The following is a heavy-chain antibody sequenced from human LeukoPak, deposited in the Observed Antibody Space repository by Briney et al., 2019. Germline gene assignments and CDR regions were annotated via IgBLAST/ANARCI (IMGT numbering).Heavy chain of an antibody. Sequence: ASVKVSCKASGYTFTGHYMHWVRQAPGQGLEGMGWINPNSGATTYPQKFEGRVTMTRDTSISTAYMELSTLSSDDTAVYYCARVGGTIWSGSLDYWGQGTLLTVTS. CDR3: ARVGGTIWSGSLDY. D-gene: IGHD3-3*01. CDR2: INPNSGAT. J-gene: IGHJ4*02. V-gene: IGHV1-2*02. CDR1: GYTFTGHY.